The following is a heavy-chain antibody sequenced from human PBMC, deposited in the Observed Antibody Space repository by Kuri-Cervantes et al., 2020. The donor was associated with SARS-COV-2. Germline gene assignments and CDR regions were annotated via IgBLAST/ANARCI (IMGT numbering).Heavy chain of an antibody. CDR1: GGSFSGYY. CDR2: INHSGST. CDR3: ARWQQQLVLYGMDV. V-gene: IGHV4-34*01. Sequence: SEPLSLTCAAYGGSFSGYYWSWMRQPPGKGLEWIGEINHSGSTNYNPSLKSRVTISVDTSKNQFSLKLSSVTAADTAVYYCARWQQQLVLYGMDVWGQGTTVTVSS. J-gene: IGHJ6*02. D-gene: IGHD6-13*01.